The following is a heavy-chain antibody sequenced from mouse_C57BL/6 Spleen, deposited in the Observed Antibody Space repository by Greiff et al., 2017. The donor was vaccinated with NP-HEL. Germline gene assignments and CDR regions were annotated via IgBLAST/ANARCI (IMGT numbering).Heavy chain of an antibody. Sequence: VQLQQPGTELVKPGASVKLSCKASGYTFTSYWMHWVKQRPGQGLEWIGNINPSNGGTNYNEKFKSKATLTVDNSSSTAYMQLSSLTSEDSAVYYCAIYYYGSSYYYAMDYWGQVTSVTVSS. CDR1: GYTFTSYW. D-gene: IGHD1-1*01. V-gene: IGHV1-53*01. J-gene: IGHJ4*01. CDR3: AIYYYGSSYYYAMDY. CDR2: INPSNGGT.